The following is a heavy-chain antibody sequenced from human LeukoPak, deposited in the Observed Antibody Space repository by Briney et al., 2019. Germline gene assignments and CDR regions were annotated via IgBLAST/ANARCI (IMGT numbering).Heavy chain of an antibody. CDR1: GFTFSSYA. Sequence: SGGSLRLSCAASGFTFSSYAMSWVRQAPGKGLEWVSAISGSGGSTYYADSVKGRFTISRDNSKNTLYLQMNSLRAEDTAVYYCAKDSSGWPSSSFDYWGQGTLVTVSS. V-gene: IGHV3-23*01. D-gene: IGHD6-19*01. CDR2: ISGSGGST. CDR3: AKDSSGWPSSSFDY. J-gene: IGHJ4*02.